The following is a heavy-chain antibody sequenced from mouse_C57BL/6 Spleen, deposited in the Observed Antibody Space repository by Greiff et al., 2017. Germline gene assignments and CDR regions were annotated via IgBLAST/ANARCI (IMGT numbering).Heavy chain of an antibody. CDR2: IRSKSSNYAT. V-gene: IGHV10-3*01. CDR3: VRALIDYYQNYAMDY. Sequence: EVKLMESGGGLVQPKGSLKLSCAASGFTFTTYAMHWVRQAPGQGLEWVARIRSKSSNYATYYADSVKDRLTISRDDSQSMLYLQMNNLKTEDTAMYCCVRALIDYYQNYAMDYWGQGTSVTVST. J-gene: IGHJ4*01. CDR1: GFTFTTYA. D-gene: IGHD1-1*01.